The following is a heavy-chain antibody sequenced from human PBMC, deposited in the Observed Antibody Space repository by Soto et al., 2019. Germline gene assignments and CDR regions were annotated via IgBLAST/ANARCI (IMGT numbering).Heavy chain of an antibody. J-gene: IGHJ6*01. CDR2: IYPGDSDT. D-gene: IGHD5-18*01. V-gene: IGHV5-51*01. CDR1: GYSFTSYW. CDR3: ARVDTAMVLPYYFGMDV. Sequence: GESXKISCQGSGYSFTSYWIAWVRQMPGKGLEWMGNIYPGDSDTTYSPSFQGQVTISVDKSIRTAYLQWSSLKASDTAMYYCARVDTAMVLPYYFGMDVWGQGTTVTVSS.